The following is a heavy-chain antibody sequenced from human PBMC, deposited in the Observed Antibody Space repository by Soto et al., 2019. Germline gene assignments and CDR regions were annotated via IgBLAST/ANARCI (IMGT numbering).Heavy chain of an antibody. J-gene: IGHJ4*02. CDR2: ISSSSSYI. V-gene: IGHV3-21*01. CDR1: GFTFSSYS. CDR3: ARDHDYGDSFDY. D-gene: IGHD4-17*01. Sequence: EVQLVESGGGLVKPGGSLRLSCAASGFTFSSYSMNWVRPAPGKGLEWVSSISSSSSYIYYADSVKGRFTISRDNAKNSLYLQMNSLRAEDTAVYYCARDHDYGDSFDYWGQGTLFTVSS.